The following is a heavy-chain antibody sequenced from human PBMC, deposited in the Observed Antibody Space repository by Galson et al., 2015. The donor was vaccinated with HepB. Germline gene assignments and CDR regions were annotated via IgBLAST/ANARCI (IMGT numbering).Heavy chain of an antibody. CDR3: TTDGDPPDAFDI. D-gene: IGHD4-17*01. CDR2: IKSKTDGGTT. V-gene: IGHV3-15*01. J-gene: IGHJ3*02. Sequence: LRLSCAASGFTLSNAWMSWVRQAPGKELEWVGRIKSKTDGGTTDYAAPVKGRFTISRDDSKNTLYLQMNSLKTEDTAVYYCTTDGDPPDAFDIWGQGTMVTVSS. CDR1: GFTLSNAW.